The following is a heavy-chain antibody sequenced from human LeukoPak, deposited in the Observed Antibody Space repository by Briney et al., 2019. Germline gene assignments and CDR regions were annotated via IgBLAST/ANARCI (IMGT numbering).Heavy chain of an antibody. CDR3: ARGRIDY. CDR1: GFTFSSYA. J-gene: IGHJ4*02. V-gene: IGHV3-21*01. CDR2: ISSSSSYI. Sequence: GGSLRLSCAASGFTFSSYAMSWVRQAPGKGLEWVSSISSSSSYIYYADSVKGRFTISRDNVKNSLYLQMNSLRAEDTAVYYCARGRIDYWGQGTLVTVSS.